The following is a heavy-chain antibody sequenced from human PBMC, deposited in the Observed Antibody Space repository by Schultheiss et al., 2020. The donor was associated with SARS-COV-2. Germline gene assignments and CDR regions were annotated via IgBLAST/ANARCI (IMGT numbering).Heavy chain of an antibody. Sequence: SETLSLTCTVSGGSISSGGYYWSWIRQPPGKGLEWIGEINHSGSTNYNPSLKSRVTISVDTSKNQFSLKLSSVTAADTAVYYCARDFYGSGSYWTAWGQGTLVTVSS. CDR1: GGSISSGGYY. D-gene: IGHD3-10*01. V-gene: IGHV4-61*08. CDR3: ARDFYGSGSYWTA. CDR2: INHSGST. J-gene: IGHJ4*02.